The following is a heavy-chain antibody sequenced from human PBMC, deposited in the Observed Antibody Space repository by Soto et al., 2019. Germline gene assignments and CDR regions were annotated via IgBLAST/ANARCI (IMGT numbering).Heavy chain of an antibody. D-gene: IGHD5-12*01. CDR2: ISASGTST. V-gene: IGHV3-23*01. J-gene: IGHJ4*02. Sequence: PGGSLRLSCAASGFTFSTYAMSWVRQAPGKGLEWVSAISASGTSTYYADSVKGRFTISRDNSKNTLYLQMSSLRSEDTAVYYCVTHRDSGYDHGDFDYWGQGTLVTVSS. CDR3: VTHRDSGYDHGDFDY. CDR1: GFTFSTYA.